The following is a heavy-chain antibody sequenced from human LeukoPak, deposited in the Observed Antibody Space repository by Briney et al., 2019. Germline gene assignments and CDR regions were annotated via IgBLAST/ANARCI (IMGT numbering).Heavy chain of an antibody. V-gene: IGHV3-33*03. J-gene: IGHJ4*02. CDR3: ASRIPYDSSSY. D-gene: IGHD3-22*01. CDR1: GFTFSSHG. Sequence: GGSLRLSCAASGFTFSSHGMHWVRQAPGKGLEWVAVIRYDGNNRYYADSVRGRFAISRDNAKNTLYLQMNSLRAEDTAVYYCASRIPYDSSSYWGQGTLVTVSS. CDR2: IRYDGNNR.